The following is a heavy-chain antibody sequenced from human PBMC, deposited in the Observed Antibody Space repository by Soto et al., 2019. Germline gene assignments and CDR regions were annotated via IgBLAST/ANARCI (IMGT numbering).Heavy chain of an antibody. Sequence: SETLSLTCTVSGGSVNSGGYYWSWIRQPPGKGLEWIGFIFYNGGTSYNPSLGSRVTISADTSKTLFSLNLNFVAAADTAVYYCARGDHGPRRFYFDTWGQGTPVTVSS. CDR1: GGSVNSGGYY. V-gene: IGHV4-61*03. CDR2: IFYNGGT. CDR3: ARGDHGPRRFYFDT. D-gene: IGHD2-8*01. J-gene: IGHJ4*02.